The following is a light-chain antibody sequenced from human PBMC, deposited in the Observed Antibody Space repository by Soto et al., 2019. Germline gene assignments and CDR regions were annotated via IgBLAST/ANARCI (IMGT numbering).Light chain of an antibody. V-gene: IGKV1-17*01. J-gene: IGKJ2*01. Sequence: DIQMTQSPSSLSASVGDRVTITCRASQGIRDALGWYQQKPGKVPKRLIYSASSLQNGVRSRFSGSGSETVFTLTISSLQPEDFATYFCLQHSDYPFTFGQGTRLEI. CDR3: LQHSDYPFT. CDR1: QGIRDA. CDR2: SAS.